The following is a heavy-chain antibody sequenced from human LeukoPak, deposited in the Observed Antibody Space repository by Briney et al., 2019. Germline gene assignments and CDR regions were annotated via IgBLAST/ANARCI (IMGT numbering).Heavy chain of an antibody. V-gene: IGHV3-33*01. CDR1: AFTFSSYG. CDR3: ARDTTEYMITFGGVISETDY. J-gene: IGHJ4*02. D-gene: IGHD3-16*01. CDR2: IWYDGSNK. Sequence: GGSLRPSCAPSAFTFSSYGMHCVRQAPGKGLGWVAVIWYDGSNKYYTDSGKGPFTISRDNSKNTLYLQMNSLRAEDTAVYYCARDTTEYMITFGGVISETDYWGQGTLVTVSS.